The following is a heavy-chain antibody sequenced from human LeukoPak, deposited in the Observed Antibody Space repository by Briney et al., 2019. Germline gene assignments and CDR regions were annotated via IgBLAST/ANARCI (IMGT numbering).Heavy chain of an antibody. J-gene: IGHJ4*02. Sequence: GGSLRLSCAASGFTFSSYAMSWVRQAPGKGLEWVSAISGSGGSTYYADSVKGRFTISRDNSKNTLYLQMNRLRAEDTAVYYCAKESYYDILTGYGTDYWGQGTLVTVSS. CDR1: GFTFSSYA. V-gene: IGHV3-23*01. CDR3: AKESYYDILTGYGTDY. D-gene: IGHD3-9*01. CDR2: ISGSGGST.